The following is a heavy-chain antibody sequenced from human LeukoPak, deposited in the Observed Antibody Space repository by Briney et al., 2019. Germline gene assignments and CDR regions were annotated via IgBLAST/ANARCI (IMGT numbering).Heavy chain of an antibody. J-gene: IGHJ4*02. V-gene: IGHV1-18*01. Sequence: GASVKVSCKASGYTFTNYGISWVRQAPGQGLEWMGWISTYNGNTNYAQKLQGRVTMTTDTSSNTAFMELRSLKSNDTAVYYCVRGEHGTSWYVDCWGQGTLVTVSS. CDR2: ISTYNGNT. CDR3: VRGEHGTSWYVDC. CDR1: GYTFTNYG. D-gene: IGHD6-13*01.